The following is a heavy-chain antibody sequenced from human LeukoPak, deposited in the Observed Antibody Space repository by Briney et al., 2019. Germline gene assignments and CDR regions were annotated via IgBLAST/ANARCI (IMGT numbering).Heavy chain of an antibody. J-gene: IGHJ4*02. CDR1: GFSFSDLY. CDR2: TRNKPNSYTT. CDR3: VRDFYESSGSTYYFDY. Sequence: PGGSLRLSCAASGFSFSDLYMDWVRQAPGKGLEWVGRTRNKPNSYTTEYAASVKGRFTISRDDSKNPLYLQMNSLKIEDTAVYYCVRDFYESSGSTYYFDYWGQGTLVTVSS. D-gene: IGHD3-22*01. V-gene: IGHV3-72*01.